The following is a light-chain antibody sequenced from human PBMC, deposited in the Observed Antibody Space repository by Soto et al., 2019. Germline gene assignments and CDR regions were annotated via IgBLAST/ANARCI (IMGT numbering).Light chain of an antibody. CDR2: SAS. CDR3: QHGDVAPYS. J-gene: IGKJ2*03. Sequence: IQLIQSPSSVSASIGDTVTITCRASQDINVYLNWYQQKPGEVPKLLIYSASTLHSGVPSRFTGSGSETDFTLTITSLQPEDFATYYCQHGDVAPYSFGQGTKVDIK. V-gene: IGKV1-39*01. CDR1: QDINVY.